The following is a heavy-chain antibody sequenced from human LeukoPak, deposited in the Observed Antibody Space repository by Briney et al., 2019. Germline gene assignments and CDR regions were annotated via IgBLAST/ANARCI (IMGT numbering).Heavy chain of an antibody. Sequence: SVKVSCKASGGTFSSYAISWVRQAPGQGLEWMGRIIPILGIANYAQKFQGRVTITADKSTSTAYMELSSLRSEDTAVYYCARAPIAVAARGFDPWGQETLVTVSS. V-gene: IGHV1-69*04. J-gene: IGHJ5*02. CDR1: GGTFSSYA. CDR3: ARAPIAVAARGFDP. D-gene: IGHD6-19*01. CDR2: IIPILGIA.